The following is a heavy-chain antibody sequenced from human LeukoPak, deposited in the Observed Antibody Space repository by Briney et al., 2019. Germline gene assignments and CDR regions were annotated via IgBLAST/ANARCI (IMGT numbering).Heavy chain of an antibody. Sequence: SETLSLTCTVSGGSISSYYWSWIRQPAGKGLEWIGRIYTSGSTNYNPSLKSRVTMSVDTSKNQFSLKLSSVTAADTAVYYCARDTDSPHYYDNSGYLRAEAFDIWGQGTMVTVSS. J-gene: IGHJ3*02. D-gene: IGHD3-22*01. CDR3: ARDTDSPHYYDNSGYLRAEAFDI. CDR2: IYTSGST. V-gene: IGHV4-4*07. CDR1: GGSISSYY.